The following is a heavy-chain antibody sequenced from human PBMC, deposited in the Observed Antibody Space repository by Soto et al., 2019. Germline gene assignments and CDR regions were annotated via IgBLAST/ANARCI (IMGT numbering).Heavy chain of an antibody. CDR3: ASYYYDTNWFDP. CDR2: IIPKFGTT. V-gene: IGHV1-69*13. Sequence: GASVKVSCKASGGTFSTYGMNWVRLAPGQALEWMGGIIPKFGTTNYAQKFQGRVTIPADESTSTAYMELSSLRSEDTAVYYCASYYYDTNWFDPWGQGTLVTVSS. D-gene: IGHD3-22*01. J-gene: IGHJ5*02. CDR1: GGTFSTYG.